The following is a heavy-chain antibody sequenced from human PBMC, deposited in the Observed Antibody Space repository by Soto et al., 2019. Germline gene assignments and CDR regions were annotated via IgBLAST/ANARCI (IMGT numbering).Heavy chain of an antibody. V-gene: IGHV1-3*04. J-gene: IGHJ4*02. CDR2: SNIGNGNT. CDR1: GYTFTSYA. D-gene: IGHD2-21*02. Sequence: QVQLVQSGAEVKKPGASVRVSCRTSGYTFTSYAIHWVRQAPGQGLEWMAWSNIGNGNTKYSQKFQGRVTVSRDTSASTAYMELSSLRSEDTAVYYCASKAACGGDCYAFDSWGQGTLVTVSS. CDR3: ASKAACGGDCYAFDS.